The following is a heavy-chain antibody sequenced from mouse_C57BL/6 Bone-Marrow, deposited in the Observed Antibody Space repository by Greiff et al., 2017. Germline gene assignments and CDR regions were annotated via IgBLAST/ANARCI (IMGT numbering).Heavy chain of an antibody. J-gene: IGHJ3*01. V-gene: IGHV2-9-1*01. Sequence: VQLQQSGPGLVAPSQSLSITCTVSGFSLTSYAISWVRQPPGKGLEWLGVIWPGGGTNYNSALKSRLSISKDNSKSQVFLKMNRLQTDDTARYYCARQLRLRFAYWGQGTLVTVSA. D-gene: IGHD3-2*02. CDR1: GFSLTSYA. CDR2: IWPGGGT. CDR3: ARQLRLRFAY.